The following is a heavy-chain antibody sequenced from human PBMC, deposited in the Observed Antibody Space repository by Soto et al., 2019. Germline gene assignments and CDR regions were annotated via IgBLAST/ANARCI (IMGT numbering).Heavy chain of an antibody. CDR3: AKGGVGSTSNAFDI. CDR2: ISYDGSNK. V-gene: IGHV3-30*18. CDR1: GFTFRSYG. Sequence: GGSLRLSCAASGFTFRSYGMHWVRQAPAKWLEWVAVISYDGSNKYYADSVKGRFTISRDNSKNTLYLQMNSLRAEDTAVYYCAKGGVGSTSNAFDIWGQGTMIT. J-gene: IGHJ3*02. D-gene: IGHD1-26*01.